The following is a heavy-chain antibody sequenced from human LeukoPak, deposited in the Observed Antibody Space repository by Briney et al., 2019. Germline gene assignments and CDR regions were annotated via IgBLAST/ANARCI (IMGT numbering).Heavy chain of an antibody. Sequence: GGSLRLSCAASGFTFSSYWMHWVRQAPGKGLVWVSRINSDGSSTSYADSVKGRFTVSRHNAKNTLYLQMSSLRAEGTAVYYCARDRSAWYRNAFDIWGQGTMVTVSS. CDR1: GFTFSSYW. CDR3: ARDRSAWYRNAFDI. CDR2: INSDGSST. J-gene: IGHJ3*02. V-gene: IGHV3-74*01. D-gene: IGHD6-19*01.